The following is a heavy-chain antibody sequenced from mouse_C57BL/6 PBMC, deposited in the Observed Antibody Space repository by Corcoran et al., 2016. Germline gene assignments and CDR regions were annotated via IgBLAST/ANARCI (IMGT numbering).Heavy chain of an antibody. CDR3: AREKVITDHWYFDV. V-gene: IGHV1-39*01. D-gene: IGHD1-1*01. Sequence: EFQLQQSGPELVKPGASVKISCKASGYSFTDYNMNWVKQSNGKSLEWIGVINPNYGTTSYNQKFKGKATLTVDQSSSTAYMQLNSLTSEDSAVYYCAREKVITDHWYFDVWGTGTTVTVSS. CDR1: GYSFTDYN. J-gene: IGHJ1*03. CDR2: INPNYGTT.